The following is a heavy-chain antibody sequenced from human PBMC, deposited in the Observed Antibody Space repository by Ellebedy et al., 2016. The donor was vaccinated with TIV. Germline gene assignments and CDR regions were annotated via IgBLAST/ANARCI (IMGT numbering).Heavy chain of an antibody. CDR2: ISSSSSYI. J-gene: IGHJ4*02. CDR1: GFTFSSYS. Sequence: GESLKISXAASGFTFSSYSMNWVRQAPGKGLEWVSSISSSSSYIYYADSVKGRFTISRDNAKNSLYLQMNSLRAEDTAVYYCARERALAAAGFDYWGQGTLVTVSS. V-gene: IGHV3-21*01. D-gene: IGHD6-13*01. CDR3: ARERALAAAGFDY.